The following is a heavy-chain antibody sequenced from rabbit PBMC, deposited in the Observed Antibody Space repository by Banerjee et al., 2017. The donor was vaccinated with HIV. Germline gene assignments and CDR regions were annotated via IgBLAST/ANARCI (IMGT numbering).Heavy chain of an antibody. CDR3: ARDIYAGYAGYGYAGFNL. Sequence: QSLEESGGDLVQPEGSLTLTCTASGLDFSSSYYMCWVRQAPGKGLEWIGCIVTDTGSTWYASWAKGRFTISKTSSTTVTLQMTSLTAADTATYFCARDIYAGYAGYGYAGFNLWGQGTLVTVS. CDR1: GLDFSSSYY. J-gene: IGHJ4*01. V-gene: IGHV1S40*01. CDR2: IVTDTGST. D-gene: IGHD6-1*01.